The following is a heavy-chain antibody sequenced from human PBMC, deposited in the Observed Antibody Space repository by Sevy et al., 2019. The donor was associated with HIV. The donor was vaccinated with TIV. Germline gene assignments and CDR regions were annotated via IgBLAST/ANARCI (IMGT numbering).Heavy chain of an antibody. J-gene: IGHJ1*01. CDR2: ISGYNGDT. V-gene: IGHV1-18*01. CDR3: ARAPSGSQGPGQYFQH. D-gene: IGHD1-26*01. CDR1: GYTFNSYV. Sequence: ASVKVSCKASGYTFNSYVITWVRQAPGQGVEWMGKISGYNGDTKYGQKFQGRVTMTTDPSTSTAYMELRSLKSDDTAVYYCARAPSGSQGPGQYFQHWGQGTLVTVSS.